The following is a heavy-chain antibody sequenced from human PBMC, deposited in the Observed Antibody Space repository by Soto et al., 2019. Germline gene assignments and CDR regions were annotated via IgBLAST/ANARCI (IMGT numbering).Heavy chain of an antibody. CDR3: ACLHGYNRYFDH. J-gene: IGHJ2*01. Sequence: QLQLVESGSGLVRPSQALSLSCNVSGGSLSSGGCSWAWVRLPTGKGLEWIGYIFDTGKTYFSASLERRPSMSVDTSRNQFSMQLGSVTAADTGLYYCACLHGYNRYFDHWGRGTLVTVS. V-gene: IGHV4-30-2*01. CDR2: IFDTGKT. D-gene: IGHD5-12*01. CDR1: GGSLSSGGCS.